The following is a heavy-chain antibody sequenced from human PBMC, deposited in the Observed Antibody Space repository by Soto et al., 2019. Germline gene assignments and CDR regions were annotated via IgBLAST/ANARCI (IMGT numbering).Heavy chain of an antibody. Sequence: SETLSLTCTVSGGSISSGGYYWSWIRQHPGKGLERIGYIYYSGSTYYNPSLKSRVTISVDTSKNQFSLKLSSVTAADTAVYYCARDVAGYYDILTGYYKRSHAFDIWGQGTMVTVSS. V-gene: IGHV4-31*03. CDR3: ARDVAGYYDILTGYYKRSHAFDI. CDR1: GGSISSGGYY. CDR2: IYYSGST. D-gene: IGHD3-9*01. J-gene: IGHJ3*02.